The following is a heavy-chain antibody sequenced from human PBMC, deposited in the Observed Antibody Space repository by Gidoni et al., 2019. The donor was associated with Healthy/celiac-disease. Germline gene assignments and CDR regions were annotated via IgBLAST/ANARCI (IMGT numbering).Heavy chain of an antibody. V-gene: IGHV3-15*01. D-gene: IGHD1-26*01. CDR1: GFTFSNAW. CDR3: TTDPLLGPDFDY. Sequence: EVQLVESGGGLVKPGGSLRLSCAASGFTFSNAWMSWVRQAPGKGLEWVGRIKSKTDGGTTDYAAPVKGRFTISRDDSKNTLYPQMNSLKTEDTAVYYCTTDPLLGPDFDYWGQGTLVTVSS. CDR2: IKSKTDGGTT. J-gene: IGHJ4*02.